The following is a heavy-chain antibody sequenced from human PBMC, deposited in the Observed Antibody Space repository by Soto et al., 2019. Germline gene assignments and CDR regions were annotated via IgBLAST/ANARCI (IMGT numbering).Heavy chain of an antibody. D-gene: IGHD6-13*01. CDR3: ARHKASSSWQFMDV. J-gene: IGHJ6*02. CDR2: IYPGDSDT. V-gene: IGHV5-51*01. Sequence: RGESLKISCKGSGYSFTSYCIGWVRQMPGKGLEWMGIIYPGDSDTRYSPSFQGQVTISADKSISTAYLQWSSLKASDNAMYYYARHKASSSWQFMDVWGQGTTVTVSS. CDR1: GYSFTSYC.